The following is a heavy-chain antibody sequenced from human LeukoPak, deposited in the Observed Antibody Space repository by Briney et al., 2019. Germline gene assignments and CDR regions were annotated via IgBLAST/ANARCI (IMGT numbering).Heavy chain of an antibody. J-gene: IGHJ4*02. V-gene: IGHV3-7*04. CDR2: INQDGNKE. CDR1: GFPFRIYW. Sequence: GGSLRLSCAVSGFPFRIYWMTWVRQAPGKGLDLVANINQDGNKEYYVDSVKGRFTISRDNANNSLYLQMNSLIADDTAVYYCARGDAFSGDYWGQGTLVTVSS. CDR3: ARGDAFSGDY.